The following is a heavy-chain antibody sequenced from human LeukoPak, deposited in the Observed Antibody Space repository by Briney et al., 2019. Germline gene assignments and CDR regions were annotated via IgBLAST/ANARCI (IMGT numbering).Heavy chain of an antibody. V-gene: IGHV4-34*01. CDR2: INHSGST. Sequence: PSETLSLTCAVYGGSFSGYYWSWIRQPPGKGLEWIGEINHSGSTYYNPSLKSRVTISVDTSKNQFSLKLSSVTAADTAVYYCARTRVVVVVAATVRISNFDYWGQGTLVTVSS. CDR1: GGSFSGYY. J-gene: IGHJ4*02. D-gene: IGHD2-15*01. CDR3: ARTRVVVVVAATVRISNFDY.